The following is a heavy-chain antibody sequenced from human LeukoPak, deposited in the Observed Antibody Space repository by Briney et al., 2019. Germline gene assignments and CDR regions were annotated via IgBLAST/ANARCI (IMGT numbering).Heavy chain of an antibody. CDR3: AREVVGGYGSMNAFDS. V-gene: IGHV3-30-3*01. Sequence: GGSLRLSCAASGFTFSSYAMHWVRQAPGKGLEWVAFISYEGSNKYYADSVKGRFTISRDNAKNSLYLQMNSLRAEDTAVYYCAREVVGGYGSMNAFDSWGQGTLVTVSS. CDR1: GFTFSSYA. D-gene: IGHD6-25*01. CDR2: ISYEGSNK. J-gene: IGHJ4*02.